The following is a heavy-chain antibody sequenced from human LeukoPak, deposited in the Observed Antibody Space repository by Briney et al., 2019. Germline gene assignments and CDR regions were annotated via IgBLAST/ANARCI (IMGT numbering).Heavy chain of an antibody. CDR3: ARSSIAARPLDY. V-gene: IGHV4-39*01. CDR1: GGSISSSSYY. CDR2: IYYSGST. J-gene: IGHJ4*02. D-gene: IGHD6-6*01. Sequence: KASETLSLTCTVSGGSISSSSYYWGWIRQPPGKGLEWIGSIYYSGSTYYNPSLMSRVTISVDTSKNQFSLKLSSVTAADTAVYYCARSSIAARPLDYWGQGTLVTVSS.